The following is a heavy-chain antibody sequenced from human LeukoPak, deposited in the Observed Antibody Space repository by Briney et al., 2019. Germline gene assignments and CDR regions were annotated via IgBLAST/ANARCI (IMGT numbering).Heavy chain of an antibody. Sequence: GSLRLSCAASGFSFSGSAIHWVRQASGKGLEWVGRVRSKPNNFATAYAASVNGRFTISRDESKRTAYLEMNSLKIEDTAVYYCSKTGGVAATGTAQDYWGQGTLVIVSS. V-gene: IGHV3-73*01. J-gene: IGHJ4*02. CDR3: SKTGGVAATGTAQDY. CDR1: GFSFSGSA. CDR2: VRSKPNNFAT. D-gene: IGHD6-13*01.